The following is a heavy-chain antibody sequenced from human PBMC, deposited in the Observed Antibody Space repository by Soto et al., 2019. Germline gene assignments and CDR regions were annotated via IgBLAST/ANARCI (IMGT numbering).Heavy chain of an antibody. CDR2: IYYTGSA. CDR1: GGPISGGGYY. Sequence: SETLSLTCTVSGGPISGGGYYWSWIRQHPGKGLEWIGYIYYTGSAYYNPSLKSRLTISVDTSNNQFSLKLSSVTAEDTAVYYCAREAYYYDSSGYFSKYFDSWGQGTLVTVSS. V-gene: IGHV4-31*03. CDR3: AREAYYYDSSGYFSKYFDS. D-gene: IGHD3-22*01. J-gene: IGHJ4*02.